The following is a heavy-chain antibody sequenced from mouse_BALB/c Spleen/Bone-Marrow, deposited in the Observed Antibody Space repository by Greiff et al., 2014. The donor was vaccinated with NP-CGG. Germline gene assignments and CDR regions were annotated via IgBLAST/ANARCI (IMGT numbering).Heavy chain of an antibody. CDR1: GYTFTNYV. CDR3: ARWGYGSNFDFDY. J-gene: IGHJ2*01. CDR2: INPYNDGS. D-gene: IGHD1-1*01. Sequence: EVKVVESGPELVKPGASVKMSCKTSGYTFTNYVIHWVKQKPGQGLDWIGHINPYNDGSKYNEKFKGKATLSSDKSSSTAYMEFSSLTSEDSAVYYCARWGYGSNFDFDYWGQGTTLTVSS. V-gene: IGHV1-14*01.